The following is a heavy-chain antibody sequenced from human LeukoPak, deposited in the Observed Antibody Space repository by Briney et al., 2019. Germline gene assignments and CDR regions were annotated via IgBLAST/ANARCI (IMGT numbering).Heavy chain of an antibody. J-gene: IGHJ4*02. Sequence: PGRSLRLSCAASGFTFDDYAMHWVRQAPGKGLEWVSGISWNSGSIGYADSVKGRFTISRDNAKNSLYLQMNSLRAEDTALYYCAKAIVATIWEPLDYWGQGTLVTVSS. CDR1: GFTFDDYA. D-gene: IGHD5-12*01. V-gene: IGHV3-9*01. CDR3: AKAIVATIWEPLDY. CDR2: ISWNSGSI.